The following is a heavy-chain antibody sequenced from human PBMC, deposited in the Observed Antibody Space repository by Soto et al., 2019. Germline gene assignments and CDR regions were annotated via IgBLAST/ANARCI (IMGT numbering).Heavy chain of an antibody. V-gene: IGHV4-31*03. CDR1: GDSISSGGYY. CDR3: ARGSSGYYPNFDY. Sequence: PSETLSLTCTVSGDSISSGGYYWSWIRQHPGKGLEWIGYIYYSGSTYYNPSLKSRVTISVDTSKNQFSLKLSSVTAADTAVYYCARGSSGYYPNFDYWGQGTLVTVSS. D-gene: IGHD3-22*01. CDR2: IYYSGST. J-gene: IGHJ4*02.